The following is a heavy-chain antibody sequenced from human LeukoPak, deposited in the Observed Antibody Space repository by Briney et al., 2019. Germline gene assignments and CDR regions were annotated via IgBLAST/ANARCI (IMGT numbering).Heavy chain of an antibody. J-gene: IGHJ4*02. Sequence: SETLSLTCAVSGGSISSSNWWSWVRQPPGKGLEWIGSIYYSGSTYYNPSLKSRVTISVDTSKNQFSLKLSSVTAADTAVYYCARGDDILTGAFDHWGQGTLVTVSS. V-gene: IGHV4-39*01. CDR1: GGSISSSNW. CDR3: ARGDDILTGAFDH. D-gene: IGHD3-9*01. CDR2: IYYSGST.